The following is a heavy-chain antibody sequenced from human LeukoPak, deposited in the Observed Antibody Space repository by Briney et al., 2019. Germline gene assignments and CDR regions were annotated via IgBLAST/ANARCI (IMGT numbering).Heavy chain of an antibody. D-gene: IGHD6-13*01. Sequence: PRRSLGLSCAASQSSFSNSGMHWVRQAPGKGLEWVAVIWYEGSDRYYADSVKGRFTISRDNSKSTLYLQMNSLRAEDTAVYYCATEGFVVAAAGHIGYFHHWGQGTLVTVSS. V-gene: IGHV3-33*01. CDR2: IWYEGSDR. CDR3: ATEGFVVAAAGHIGYFHH. CDR1: QSSFSNSG. J-gene: IGHJ1*01.